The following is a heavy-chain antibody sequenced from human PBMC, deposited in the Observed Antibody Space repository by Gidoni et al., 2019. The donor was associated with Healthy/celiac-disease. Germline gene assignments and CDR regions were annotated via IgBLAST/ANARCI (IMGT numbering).Heavy chain of an antibody. CDR2: IYYSGST. D-gene: IGHD4-17*01. Sequence: QLQLQESVPGLVKPSATLSLTCTVSGGSISSRSYHWGWIRQPPGKGLEWIGSIYYSGSTYYNPSLKSRVTISVDTSKNQFSLKLSSVTAADTAVYYCARQPNGHDYGDYVSFFDYWGQGTLVTVSS. J-gene: IGHJ4*02. V-gene: IGHV4-39*01. CDR3: ARQPNGHDYGDYVSFFDY. CDR1: GGSISSRSYH.